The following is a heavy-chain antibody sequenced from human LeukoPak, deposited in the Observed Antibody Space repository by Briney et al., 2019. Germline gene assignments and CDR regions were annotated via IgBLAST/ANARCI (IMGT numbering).Heavy chain of an antibody. V-gene: IGHV4-39*07. Sequence: PSETLSLTCTVSGGSISSSTYYRGWIRQPPGKGLEWIGSIFYSGRTYYNPSLKSRVTMSVDTSKNQFSLRLSSVTAADTAVYYCARLGANTDVWGKGTTVTVSS. CDR2: IFYSGRT. J-gene: IGHJ6*04. D-gene: IGHD3-16*01. CDR1: GGSISSSTYY. CDR3: ARLGANTDV.